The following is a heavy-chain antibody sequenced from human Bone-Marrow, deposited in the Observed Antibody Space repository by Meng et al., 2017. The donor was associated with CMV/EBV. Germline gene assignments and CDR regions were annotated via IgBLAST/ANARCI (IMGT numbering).Heavy chain of an antibody. CDR1: GYTFSDYY. Sequence: ASVKVSCKASGYTFSDYYVQWVRQAPGQGLEWMGRMNPNGRDTRYAQKFQGRVTMTTDTSISAAYMEMNSLGSDDTAVFYCARVRVGCSSSSCYSDHWGQGTRVTGSS. J-gene: IGHJ4*02. CDR2: MNPNGRDT. V-gene: IGHV1-2*06. CDR3: ARVRVGCSSSSCYSDH. D-gene: IGHD2-2*01.